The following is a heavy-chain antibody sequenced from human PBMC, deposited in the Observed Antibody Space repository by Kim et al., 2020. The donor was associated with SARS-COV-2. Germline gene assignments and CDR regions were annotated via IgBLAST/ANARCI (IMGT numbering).Heavy chain of an antibody. CDR1: GFTFSVYA. CDR3: VKDRLSSSWYVYDY. J-gene: IGHJ4*02. Sequence: GGSLRLSCSASGFTFSVYAMHWVRQAPGKGLEFVSAISTYGGSTYYADSVKGRFTVSRDNSKNTLYLQMSSLRTEATAVYYCVKDRLSSSWYVYDYWGQGNLVTVSS. V-gene: IGHV3-64D*06. D-gene: IGHD6-13*01. CDR2: ISTYGGST.